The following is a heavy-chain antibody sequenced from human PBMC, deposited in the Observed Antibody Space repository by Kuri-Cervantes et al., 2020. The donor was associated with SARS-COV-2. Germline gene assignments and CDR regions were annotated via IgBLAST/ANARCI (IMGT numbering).Heavy chain of an antibody. D-gene: IGHD3-3*01. J-gene: IGHJ6*02. CDR1: GFTFSSYS. Sequence: GESLKISCAASGFTFSSYSMNWVHQAPGKGLEWVSYISSSSSTIYYADSVKGRFTISRDNAKNSLYLQMNSLRDEDTAVYYCARDGSDDFWSGHELGMDVWGQGTTVTVSS. V-gene: IGHV3-48*02. CDR2: ISSSSSTI. CDR3: ARDGSDDFWSGHELGMDV.